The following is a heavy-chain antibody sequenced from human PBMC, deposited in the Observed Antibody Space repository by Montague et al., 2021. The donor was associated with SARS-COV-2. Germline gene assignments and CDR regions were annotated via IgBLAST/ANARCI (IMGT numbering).Heavy chain of an antibody. CDR1: GFSFSTSGMR. CDR2: XDWDDDK. J-gene: IGHJ4*02. CDR3: ARSYYDILTAYYTPFDY. D-gene: IGHD3-9*01. V-gene: IGHV2-70*04. Sequence: PALVKPTQTLTLTCTFSGFSFSTSGMRASWIRQPPGKALEWLARXDWDDDKFYSTSLKTRLTISKDTSKNQVVLTMTNMDPVDTATYYCARSYYDILTAYYTPFDYWGQGTLVTVSS.